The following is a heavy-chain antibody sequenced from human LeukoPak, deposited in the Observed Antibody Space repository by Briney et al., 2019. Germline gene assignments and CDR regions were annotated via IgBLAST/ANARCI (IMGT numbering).Heavy chain of an antibody. CDR1: GGSISSSSYY. J-gene: IGHJ3*02. Sequence: SETLSLACTVSGGSISSSSYYWGRIRQPPGKGVERIGSIYYSGSTYYNPSLKSRVTISVDTSKNQFSLKLSSVTAADTAVYYCARSGVVVVPAAIFRGYRGAFDIWGQGTMVTVSS. D-gene: IGHD2-2*01. V-gene: IGHV4-39*01. CDR2: IYYSGST. CDR3: ARSGVVVVPAAIFRGYRGAFDI.